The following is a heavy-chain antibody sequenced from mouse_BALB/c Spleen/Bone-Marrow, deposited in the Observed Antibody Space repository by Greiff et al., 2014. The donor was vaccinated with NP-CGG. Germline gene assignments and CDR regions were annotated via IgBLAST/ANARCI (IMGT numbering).Heavy chain of an antibody. D-gene: IGHD1-1*01. CDR2: INPYNDVT. V-gene: IGHV1-18*01. Sequence: VPLQQPGPELVKPGASMKISCKASGYSFTGYTMNWVKQSHGKNLEWIGLINPYNDVTIYNQKFKGKATLTVDKSSSTAYMELLSLTSEDSAVYYCATLYDSYAMDYWGQGTSVTVSS. CDR1: GYSFTGYT. CDR3: ATLYDSYAMDY. J-gene: IGHJ4*01.